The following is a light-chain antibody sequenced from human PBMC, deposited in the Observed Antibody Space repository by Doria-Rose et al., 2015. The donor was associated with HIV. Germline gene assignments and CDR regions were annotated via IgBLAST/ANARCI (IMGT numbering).Light chain of an antibody. Sequence: EIVLTQPPGTLSLSPGERATLSCRASQSVSANYLAWYQQRPGQSPRLLIYGASSRATDIPDRFSGSGSGTDFTLTISRLEPEDFAVYYCHQYASSRTFGQGTKVEIK. CDR1: QSVSANY. CDR3: HQYASSRT. V-gene: IGKV3-20*01. J-gene: IGKJ1*01. CDR2: GAS.